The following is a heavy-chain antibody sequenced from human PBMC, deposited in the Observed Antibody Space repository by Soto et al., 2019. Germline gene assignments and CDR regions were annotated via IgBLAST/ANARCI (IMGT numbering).Heavy chain of an antibody. V-gene: IGHV3-53*01. CDR2: IYSGGST. CDR1: GFTVSSNY. CDR3: ARDLARWGEGFDY. D-gene: IGHD3-16*01. J-gene: IGHJ4*02. Sequence: GVLRLSCAASGFTVSSNYMSWVRQAPGKGLEWVSVIYSGGSTYYADSVKGRFTISRDNSKNTLYLQMNSLRAEDTAVYYCARDLARWGEGFDYWGQGTLVTVSS.